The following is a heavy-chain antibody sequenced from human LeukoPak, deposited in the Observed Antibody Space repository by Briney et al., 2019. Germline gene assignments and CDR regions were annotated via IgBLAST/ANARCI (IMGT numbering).Heavy chain of an antibody. Sequence: PGGSLRLSCAASGFTFSSYAMSWVRQAPGKGLEWVSAISGSGGSTYYADSVKGRFTISRDNSKNTLYLQMNSLRAEDTAVYYCAKGHHYDFWSGYYTGYFDYWGQGTLVTVSS. CDR1: GFTFSSYA. V-gene: IGHV3-23*01. CDR2: ISGSGGST. CDR3: AKGHHYDFWSGYYTGYFDY. D-gene: IGHD3-3*01. J-gene: IGHJ4*02.